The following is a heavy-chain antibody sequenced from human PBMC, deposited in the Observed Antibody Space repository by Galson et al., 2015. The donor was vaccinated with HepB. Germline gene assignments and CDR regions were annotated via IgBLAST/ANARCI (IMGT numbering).Heavy chain of an antibody. CDR2: INAGNGNT. CDR1: GYTFTSYA. D-gene: IGHD6-13*01. J-gene: IGHJ2*01. Sequence: SVKVSCKASGYTFTSYAMHWVRQAPGQRLEWMGWINAGNGNTKYSQKFQGRVTITRDTSASTAYKELSSLRSEDTAVYYCARDPSSSRFRYFDLWGRGTLVTVSS. V-gene: IGHV1-3*01. CDR3: ARDPSSSRFRYFDL.